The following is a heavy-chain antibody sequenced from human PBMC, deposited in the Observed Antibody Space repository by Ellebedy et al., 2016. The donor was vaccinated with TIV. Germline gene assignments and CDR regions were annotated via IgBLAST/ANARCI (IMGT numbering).Heavy chain of an antibody. D-gene: IGHD2/OR15-2a*01. CDR2: IGSSGTSM. J-gene: IGHJ4*02. CDR1: GFTFTTYD. Sequence: GGSLRLXXVASGFTFTTYDMHWVRPAPGKGLEWISYIGSSGTSMYYAGSVEGRFTISRDNGKHSLYLQLNSLRDEDTALYYCASGGRGESLSYWGQGTLVTVSS. CDR3: ASGGRGESLSY. V-gene: IGHV3-48*02.